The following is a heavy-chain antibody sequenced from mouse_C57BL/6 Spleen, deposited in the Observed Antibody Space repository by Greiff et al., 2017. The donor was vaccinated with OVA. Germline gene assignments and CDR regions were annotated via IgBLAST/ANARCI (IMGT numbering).Heavy chain of an antibody. CDR3: ARHDYYAMDY. V-gene: IGHV1-7*01. J-gene: IGHJ4*01. CDR1: GYTFTSYW. Sequence: QVQLKQSGAELAKPGASVKLSCKASGYTFTSYWMHWVKQRPGQGLEWIGYINPSSGYTKYNQKFKDKATLTAVKSSSTAYMQLSSLTYEDSAVYYCARHDYYAMDYWGQGTSVTVSS. CDR2: INPSSGYT.